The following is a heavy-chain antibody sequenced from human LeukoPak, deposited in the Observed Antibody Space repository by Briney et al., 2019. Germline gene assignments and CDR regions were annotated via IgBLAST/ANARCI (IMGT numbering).Heavy chain of an antibody. D-gene: IGHD5-12*01. CDR2: ISSSSSYI. J-gene: IGHJ4*02. CDR1: GLTFSSYS. CDR3: AREGMVATFDY. V-gene: IGHV3-21*01. Sequence: PGGSLRLSCAASGLTFSSYSMNWVRQAPGKGLEWDSSISSSSSYIYYANSVKGRFTIYRDKAKNALYLQMNSLRAEDTAIYYCAREGMVATFDYWGEGTRVTVSS.